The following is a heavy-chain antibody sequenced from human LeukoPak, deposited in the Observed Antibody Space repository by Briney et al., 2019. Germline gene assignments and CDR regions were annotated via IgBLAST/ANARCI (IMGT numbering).Heavy chain of an antibody. Sequence: SETLSLTCTVSGGSISSYYWSWIRQPLGMGLEWIGYIYYSGSTNYNPSLKSRVTISVDTSENQFSLKLSSVTAADTAVYYCARPTEDRFMGSAGTWIRLWPFDYWGQGTLVTVSS. CDR2: IYYSGST. V-gene: IGHV4-59*08. D-gene: IGHD5-18*01. CDR3: ARPTEDRFMGSAGTWIRLWPFDY. CDR1: GGSISSYY. J-gene: IGHJ4*02.